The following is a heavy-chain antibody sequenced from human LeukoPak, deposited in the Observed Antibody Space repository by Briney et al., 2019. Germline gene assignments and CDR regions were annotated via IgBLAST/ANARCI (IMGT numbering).Heavy chain of an antibody. D-gene: IGHD3-16*01. J-gene: IGHJ4*02. CDR2: INHSGST. CDR1: GGSFSGYY. Sequence: SSETLSLTCAVYGGSFSGYYWSWIRQPPGKGLEWIGEINHSGSTNYNPSLKSRVTISVDTSKNQFSLKLSSVTAADTAVYYCARAMITFGGVIDDYWGQGTLVTVSS. CDR3: ARAMITFGGVIDDY. V-gene: IGHV4-34*01.